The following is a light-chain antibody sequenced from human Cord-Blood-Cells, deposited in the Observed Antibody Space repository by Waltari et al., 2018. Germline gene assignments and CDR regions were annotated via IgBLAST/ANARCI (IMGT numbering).Light chain of an antibody. CDR1: QSISSW. CDR3: QQYNSPPWT. Sequence: IQMTQSPPTLPASVGDRVTLTCRASQSISSWLAWYQQKPGKAPKLLIYKASSLESGVPSRFSGSGSGTEFTLTISSLQPDDFATYYCQQYNSPPWTFGQGTKVEIK. V-gene: IGKV1-5*03. J-gene: IGKJ1*01. CDR2: KAS.